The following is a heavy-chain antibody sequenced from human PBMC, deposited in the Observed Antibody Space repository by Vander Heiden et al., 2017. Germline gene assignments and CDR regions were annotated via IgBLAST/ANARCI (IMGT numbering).Heavy chain of an antibody. CDR2: ISAYNGNT. V-gene: IGHV1-18*04. CDR3: ARDREGQIVVVPAADGGYYYYGMDV. D-gene: IGHD2-2*01. Sequence: QVQLVQSGAQVKKPGASVKVSCKASGYTFTSSGISRLRPAPGQGLEWMGWISAYNGNTNDAQKLQGRVTMTTDTATSTAYMELRSLRSDDTAVYYCARDREGQIVVVPAADGGYYYYGMDVWGQGTTVTVSS. CDR1: GYTFTSSG. J-gene: IGHJ6*02.